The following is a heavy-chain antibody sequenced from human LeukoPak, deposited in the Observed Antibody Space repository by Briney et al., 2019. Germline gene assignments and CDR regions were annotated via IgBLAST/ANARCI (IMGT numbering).Heavy chain of an antibody. V-gene: IGHV3-15*01. CDR2: IKSKTDGGTT. J-gene: IGHJ4*02. Sequence: GGSLRLSCAASGFTFSNAWMSWVRQAPGKGLEWVGRIKSKTDGGTTDYAAPVKGRFTISRDDSKNTLYLQMNSLKTEDTAVYYCTTSAPPPTDNFDYWGQGTLVTVSS. CDR1: GFTFSNAW. CDR3: TTSAPPPTDNFDY.